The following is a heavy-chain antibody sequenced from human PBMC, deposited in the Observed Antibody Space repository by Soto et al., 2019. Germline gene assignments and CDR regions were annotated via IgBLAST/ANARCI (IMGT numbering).Heavy chain of an antibody. D-gene: IGHD1-1*01. J-gene: IGHJ3*02. CDR3: ARGNGNWRNAFEI. CDR2: ISAGGGST. CDR1: GFTFSDYA. V-gene: IGHV3-23*01. Sequence: GGSLRLSCAASGFTFSDYATNWVRQAPGKGLEWVSSISAGGGSTYSADSVKGRFSISRDNSQNTLYLQMNSLRAEDTAMYYCARGNGNWRNAFEIWGQGTMVTVSS.